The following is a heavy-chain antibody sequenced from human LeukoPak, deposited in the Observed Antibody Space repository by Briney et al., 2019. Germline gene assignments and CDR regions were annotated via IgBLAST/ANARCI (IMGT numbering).Heavy chain of an antibody. CDR3: ATQTSRLAPRRSVNGVGWFHP. D-gene: IGHD3-10*01. Sequence: SETLSLTCTVSGGSISNYYWTWIRQPPGKGLQWIGDIDSRGSAKYNSSLKSRVTISVDASKNQFSLKLTSVTAADTAVYYCATQTSRLAPRRSVNGVGWFHPWGQGTLVAVSS. V-gene: IGHV4-4*09. J-gene: IGHJ5*02. CDR2: IDSRGSA. CDR1: GGSISNYY.